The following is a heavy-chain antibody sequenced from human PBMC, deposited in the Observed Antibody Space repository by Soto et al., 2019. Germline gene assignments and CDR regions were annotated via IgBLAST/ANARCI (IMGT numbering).Heavy chain of an antibody. J-gene: IGHJ6*02. Sequence: GGSLRLSCSPSGFSFTKYWLFWVLQPPFKWLVWVSHINSDGSIRTYEDSVQGRFTISRDNAKNSLYLQMNSLRAEDTAVYYCARHLWFGENKYYYHRMDVWAQATTLTISS. CDR1: GFSFTKYW. CDR3: ARHLWFGENKYYYHRMDV. D-gene: IGHD3-10*01. CDR2: INSDGSIR. V-gene: IGHV3-74*01.